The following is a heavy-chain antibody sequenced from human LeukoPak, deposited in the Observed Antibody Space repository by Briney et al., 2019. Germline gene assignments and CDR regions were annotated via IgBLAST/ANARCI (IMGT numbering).Heavy chain of an antibody. CDR2: TSASGST. J-gene: IGHJ4*02. Sequence: SETLSLTCAVSGGSIPNYYWSWIRQPAGKGLEWIGRTSASGSTNYNPSLKSRVTMSADTSKSQFSLKLTSVTAADTAVYYCAREATMAVWGQGTLVTVSS. CDR1: GGSIPNYY. D-gene: IGHD3-10*01. V-gene: IGHV4-4*07. CDR3: AREATMAV.